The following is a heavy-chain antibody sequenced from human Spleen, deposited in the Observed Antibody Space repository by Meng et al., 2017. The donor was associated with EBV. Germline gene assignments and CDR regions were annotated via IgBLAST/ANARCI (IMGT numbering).Heavy chain of an antibody. V-gene: IGHV2-5*02. CDR3: AHRPTDYGSKFDY. J-gene: IGHJ4*02. Sequence: QITLKESGPTLVKPXXTLTLTCTFSGFSLRTSGVGVAWIRQPPGKALEWLALVYWDDDKRYRPSLRSRLTITKDTSKNQVVLLMTDMDPEDTGTYYCAHRPTDYGSKFDYWGQGSLGTVSS. CDR1: GFSLRTSGVG. D-gene: IGHD3-16*01. CDR2: VYWDDDK.